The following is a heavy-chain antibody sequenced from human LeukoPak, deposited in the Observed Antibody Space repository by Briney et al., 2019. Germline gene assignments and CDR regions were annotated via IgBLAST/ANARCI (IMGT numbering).Heavy chain of an antibody. CDR1: GGSFSGYY. Sequence: SETLSLTCAVYGGSFSGYYWSWIRQPPGKGLEWIGEINHSGSTNYNSSLKSRVTISVDTSKNQFSLKLSSVTAADTAVYYCARDYTSRRRFDPWGQGALVTVSS. V-gene: IGHV4-34*01. CDR3: ARDYTSRRRFDP. J-gene: IGHJ5*02. D-gene: IGHD2-2*01. CDR2: INHSGST.